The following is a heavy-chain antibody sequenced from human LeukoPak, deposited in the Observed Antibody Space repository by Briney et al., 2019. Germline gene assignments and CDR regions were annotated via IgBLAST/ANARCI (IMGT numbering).Heavy chain of an antibody. Sequence: GSLRLSCAASGFTFSSYAMHWVRQAPGKGLEYVSAISSNGGSTYYANSVKGRFTISRDNSKNTLYLQMGSLRAEDMAVYYCARVRYYYDSSGYQRAYYFDYWGQGTLVTVSS. CDR1: GFTFSSYA. D-gene: IGHD3-22*01. CDR3: ARVRYYYDSSGYQRAYYFDY. CDR2: ISSNGGST. J-gene: IGHJ4*02. V-gene: IGHV3-64*01.